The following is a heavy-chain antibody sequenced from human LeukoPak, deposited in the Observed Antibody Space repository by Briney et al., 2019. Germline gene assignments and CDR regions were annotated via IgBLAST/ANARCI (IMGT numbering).Heavy chain of an antibody. J-gene: IGHJ4*02. CDR2: INDDGCVT. D-gene: IGHD5-12*01. CDR1: GFSFSSYW. Sequence: GGSLRLSCAASGFSFSSYWMHWVRQVPGKGLVWVARINDDGCVTIYADSVKGRFTISRDNAKNSLYLQMNSLRAEDTAVYYCARKVAYFDYWGQGTLVTVSS. CDR3: ARKVAYFDY. V-gene: IGHV3-74*01.